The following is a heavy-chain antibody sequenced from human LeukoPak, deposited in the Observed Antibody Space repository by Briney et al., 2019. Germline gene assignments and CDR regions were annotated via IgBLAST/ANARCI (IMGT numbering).Heavy chain of an antibody. D-gene: IGHD6-13*01. CDR1: GFTVSSNY. V-gene: IGHV3-53*01. Sequence: GGSLRLSCAASGFTVSSNYMSWVRQAPGKGLEWVSVIYSGGSTYYADSVKGRFTISRDNSKNTLYLQMNSLRAEDTAVYYCARESVLAAAGAFDIWGQGTMVTVSS. J-gene: IGHJ3*02. CDR3: ARESVLAAAGAFDI. CDR2: IYSGGST.